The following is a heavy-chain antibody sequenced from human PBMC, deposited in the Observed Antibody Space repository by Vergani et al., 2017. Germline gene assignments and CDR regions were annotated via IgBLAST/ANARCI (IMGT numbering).Heavy chain of an antibody. CDR3: ARTYSCYDWFDY. Sequence: EVQLLESGGDLVQPGGSLRLSCTASGFIFSTYAMSWVRKAQGKGLEWVSVISASGAPTYYADSVKGKITISRDNSKNTLYLQMNSLRVEDTAVYYCARTYSCYDWFDYWGQRTLVTFSS. D-gene: IGHD3-22*01. V-gene: IGHV3-23*01. CDR2: ISASGAPT. J-gene: IGHJ4*01. CDR1: GFIFSTYA.